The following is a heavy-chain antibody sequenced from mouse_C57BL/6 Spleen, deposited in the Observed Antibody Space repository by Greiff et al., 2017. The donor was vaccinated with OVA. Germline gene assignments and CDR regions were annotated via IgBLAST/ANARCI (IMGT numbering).Heavy chain of an antibody. CDR3: ARWGNYDDGYYYAMDY. CDR1: GYTFTSYG. Sequence: VQVVESGAELARPGASVKLSCKASGYTFTSYGISWVKQRTGQGLEWIGEIYPRSGNTYYNEKFKGKATLTADKSSSTAYMELRSLTSEDSAVYFCARWGNYDDGYYYAMDYWGQGTSVTVSS. D-gene: IGHD2-4*01. V-gene: IGHV1-81*01. J-gene: IGHJ4*01. CDR2: IYPRSGNT.